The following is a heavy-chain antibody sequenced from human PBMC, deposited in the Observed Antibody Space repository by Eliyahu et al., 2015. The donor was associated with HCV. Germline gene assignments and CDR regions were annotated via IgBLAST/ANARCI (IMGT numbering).Heavy chain of an antibody. CDR1: GFTFDDYA. V-gene: IGHV3-9*01. CDR3: AKDLTHIGFLGAFDY. J-gene: IGHJ4*02. CDR2: ISWNSGSI. Sequence: EVQLVESGGGLIQPGRSLRLSCAASGFTFDDYAMHWVRQAPGKGLEWVSGISWNSGSIGYADSVKGRFTISRDNAKNSLYLQMNSLRAEDTALYYCAKDLTHIGFLGAFDYWGQGTLVTVSS. D-gene: IGHD2-21*01.